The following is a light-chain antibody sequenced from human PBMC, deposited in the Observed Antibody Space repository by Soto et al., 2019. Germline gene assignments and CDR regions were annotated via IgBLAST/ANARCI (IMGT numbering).Light chain of an antibody. CDR2: DAS. Sequence: DIRMTQSPSTLSASVGDRVTITCRASQSISNWLAWYQQKPGKAPKLLIYDASSLESGVPSRFSGSGSGTEFTLTISNLQPDDFATYYCQQYKSYWGSFGQGTKVDI. J-gene: IGKJ1*01. CDR3: QQYKSYWGS. V-gene: IGKV1-5*01. CDR1: QSISNW.